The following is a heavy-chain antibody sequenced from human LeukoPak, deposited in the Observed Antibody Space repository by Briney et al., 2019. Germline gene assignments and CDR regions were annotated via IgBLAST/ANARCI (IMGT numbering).Heavy chain of an antibody. D-gene: IGHD3-22*01. V-gene: IGHV4-39*07. CDR1: GGSISSSSYY. CDR3: ASYYDSSGYCDY. Sequence: SETLSLTCTVSGGSISSSSYYWGWIRQPPGKGLEWIGSIYYSGSTYYNPSLKSRVTISVDTSKNQFSLKLSSVTAADTAVYYCASYYDSSGYCDYWGQGTLVTVSS. J-gene: IGHJ4*02. CDR2: IYYSGST.